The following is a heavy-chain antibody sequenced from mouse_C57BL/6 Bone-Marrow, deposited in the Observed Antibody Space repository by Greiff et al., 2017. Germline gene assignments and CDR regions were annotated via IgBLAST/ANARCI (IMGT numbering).Heavy chain of an antibody. D-gene: IGHD2-4*01. CDR2: INPNYGTT. CDR3: ARGYDYDYAMDY. CDR1: GYSFTDYN. V-gene: IGHV1-39*01. Sequence: EVHLVESGPELVKPGASVKISCKASGYSFTDYNMNWVKQSNGKSLEWIGVINPNYGTTSYNQKFKGKATLTVDQSSSTAYMQLNSLTAEDSAVYYCARGYDYDYAMDYWGQGTSVTVSS. J-gene: IGHJ4*01.